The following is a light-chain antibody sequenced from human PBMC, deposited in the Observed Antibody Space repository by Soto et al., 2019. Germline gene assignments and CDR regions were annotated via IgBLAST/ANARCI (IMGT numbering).Light chain of an antibody. CDR3: QVWDNSTDHVV. CDR2: DDS. CDR1: NIGTKS. J-gene: IGLJ2*01. V-gene: IGLV3-21*02. Sequence: SYELTQPPSVSVAPGQTARITCGGDNIGTKSVHWYQQRPGQAPVLVVYDDSDRPSRIPERFSGSNSGNMATLTISRVEAGDEADFYCQVWDNSTDHVVFGGGTQLTV.